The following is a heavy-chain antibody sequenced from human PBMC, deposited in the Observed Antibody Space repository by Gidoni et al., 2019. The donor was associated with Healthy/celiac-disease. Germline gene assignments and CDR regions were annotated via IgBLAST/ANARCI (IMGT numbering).Heavy chain of an antibody. CDR3: ARGSIAADYGMDV. CDR1: RFTVSSNY. Sequence: EGQPVESGGGLIQPGGSLRLSCAASRFTVSSNYMSWVRQAPGKGLEWVSVIDSGGSTYYADSVKGRFTISRDNSKNTLYLQMNSLRAEDTAVYYCARGSIAADYGMDVWGQGTTVTVSS. CDR2: IDSGGST. V-gene: IGHV3-53*01. D-gene: IGHD6-6*01. J-gene: IGHJ6*02.